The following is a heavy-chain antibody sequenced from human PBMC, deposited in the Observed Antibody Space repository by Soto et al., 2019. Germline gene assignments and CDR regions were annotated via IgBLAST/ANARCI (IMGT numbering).Heavy chain of an antibody. CDR1: GGTFSSYT. V-gene: IGHV1-69*04. CDR3: ARDGSGFSGSHYIDYFNY. D-gene: IGHD1-26*01. J-gene: IGHJ4*02. CDR2: IIPILGIA. Sequence: SVKVSCKASGGTFSSYTISWVRQAPGQGLEWMGRIIPILGIANYAQKFQGRVTFTRDTSAGTVYMQLSSLTSEDTAVYYCARDGSGFSGSHYIDYFNYWGQGALVTVSS.